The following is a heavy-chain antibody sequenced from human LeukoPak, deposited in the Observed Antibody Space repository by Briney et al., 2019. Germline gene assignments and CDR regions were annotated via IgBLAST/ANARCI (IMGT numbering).Heavy chain of an antibody. J-gene: IGHJ6*03. CDR3: ARELTPYYYMDV. Sequence: GGSLRLSCAASGFTFSSYAMTWVRQAPGKGLEWVSAIGGSGDSTYYADSVKGRFTISRDNAKNSLYLQMNSLRAEDTAVYYCARELTPYYYMDVWGKGTTVTIS. V-gene: IGHV3-23*01. CDR1: GFTFSSYA. D-gene: IGHD2-15*01. CDR2: IGGSGDST.